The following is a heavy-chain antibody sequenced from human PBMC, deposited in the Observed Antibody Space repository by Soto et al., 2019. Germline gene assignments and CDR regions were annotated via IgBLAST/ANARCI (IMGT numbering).Heavy chain of an antibody. V-gene: IGHV3-13*01. CDR2: IGTAGDT. D-gene: IGHD2-15*01. CDR1: GFTFSSYD. Sequence: EVQLVESGGGLVQPGGSLRLSCAASGFTFSSYDMHWVRQATGKGLEWVSAIGTAGDTYYPGSVKGRFTISRENAKNSLYLQMNSLRAGDTAVYYCARAAGGLCSGGSCYPGVFDYWGQGTLVTVSS. CDR3: ARAAGGLCSGGSCYPGVFDY. J-gene: IGHJ4*02.